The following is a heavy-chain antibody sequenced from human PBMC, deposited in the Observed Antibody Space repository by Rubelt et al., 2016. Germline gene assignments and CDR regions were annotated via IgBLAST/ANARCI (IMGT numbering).Heavy chain of an antibody. Sequence: QVQLVQSGSELKKPGASVKVSCKASGYTFTSYAMNWVRQAPGQGLEWMGWINTNTGNPTVAQGVTGRLVFSVDTSVIKACVQVSSLKAEDTAVYYGGREGPTIGEQWLRSGSYWGQGTLGTVSS. CDR1: GYTFTSYA. J-gene: IGHJ4*02. CDR3: GREGPTIGEQWLRSGSY. CDR2: INTNTGNP. D-gene: IGHD6-19*01. V-gene: IGHV7-4-1*02.